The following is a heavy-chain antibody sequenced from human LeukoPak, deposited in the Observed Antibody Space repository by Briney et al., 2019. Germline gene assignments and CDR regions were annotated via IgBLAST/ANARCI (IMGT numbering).Heavy chain of an antibody. Sequence: ASVNVSCKASGYTFTSYAMHWVRQAPGQRLEWMGWINAGNGNTKYSQKFQGRVTITRDTSASTAYMELSSLRSEDTAVYYCATTPYIVVVPAATPPWFDPWGQGTLVTVSS. V-gene: IGHV1-3*01. J-gene: IGHJ5*02. D-gene: IGHD2-2*01. CDR3: ATTPYIVVVPAATPPWFDP. CDR2: INAGNGNT. CDR1: GYTFTSYA.